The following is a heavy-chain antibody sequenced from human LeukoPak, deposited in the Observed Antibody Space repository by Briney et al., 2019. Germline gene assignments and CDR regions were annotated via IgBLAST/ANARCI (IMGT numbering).Heavy chain of an antibody. V-gene: IGHV3-23*01. CDR2: ISGSGGST. J-gene: IGHJ6*02. Sequence: GGSLRLSCAASGFTFSSYAMGWVRQAPGKGLEWVSAISGSGGSTYYADSVKGRFTISRDNSKNTLYLQMNSLRAEDTAVYYCANTKTKRYYYYGMDVWGQGTTVTVSS. CDR3: ANTKTKRYYYYGMDV. D-gene: IGHD1-7*01. CDR1: GFTFSSYA.